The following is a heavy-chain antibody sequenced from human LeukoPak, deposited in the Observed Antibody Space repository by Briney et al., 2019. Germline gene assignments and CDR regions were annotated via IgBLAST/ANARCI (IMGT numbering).Heavy chain of an antibody. J-gene: IGHJ5*02. D-gene: IGHD3-22*01. V-gene: IGHV4-59*08. CDR3: ARHSAGASSGYYDWFDP. Sequence: SETLSLTCTVSGGSFSSYYWSWIRQPPGKGLEWIGYTYYSGSTSYNPSLKSRVTISADTSKSQFSLKLSSVTDADTAVYYCARHSAGASSGYYDWFDPWGQGTLVTVSS. CDR2: TYYSGST. CDR1: GGSFSSYY.